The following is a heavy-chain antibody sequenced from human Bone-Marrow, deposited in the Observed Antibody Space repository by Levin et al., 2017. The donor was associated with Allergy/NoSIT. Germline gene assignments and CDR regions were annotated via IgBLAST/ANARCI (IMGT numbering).Heavy chain of an antibody. CDR1: GSTFTSYA. Sequence: SGGSLRLSCKASGSTFTSYAINWLRQAPGQGPEWMGWINTNNGNPRYAQGFTGRFVFSLDTSVSTANLQISSLKAEDTAVYYCASDITVRGSKAMDVWGQGTTVTVSS. D-gene: IGHD3-10*01. J-gene: IGHJ6*02. CDR2: INTNNGNP. CDR3: ASDITVRGSKAMDV. V-gene: IGHV7-4-1*02.